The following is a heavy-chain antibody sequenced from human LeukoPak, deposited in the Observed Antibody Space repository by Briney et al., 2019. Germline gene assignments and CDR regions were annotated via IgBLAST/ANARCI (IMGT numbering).Heavy chain of an antibody. CDR1: GGSISSSNW. V-gene: IGHV4-4*02. D-gene: IGHD2-15*01. J-gene: IGHJ6*03. Sequence: PSETLSLTCAVSGGSISSSNWWSWVRRPPGKGLEWIGEIYHSGSTNYNPSLKSRVTISVDKSKNQFSLKLSSVTAADTAVYYCARDTSDIVVVVAATQYYYYYYMDVWGKGTTVTVSS. CDR2: IYHSGST. CDR3: ARDTSDIVVVVAATQYYYYYYMDV.